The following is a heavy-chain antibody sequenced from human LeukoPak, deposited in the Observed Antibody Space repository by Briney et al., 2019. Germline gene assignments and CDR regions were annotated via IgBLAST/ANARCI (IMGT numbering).Heavy chain of an antibody. CDR2: ISGSASSI. Sequence: GGSLRLSCAASGFKFSSFAMNWVRQAPEKGLEWVSSISGSASSIYYADSVKGRFTVSRDSSKNTLFLQMNSLTAEDTAIYYCAKCDNYYDSSGQGGVDYWGQGTLVTVSS. D-gene: IGHD3-22*01. CDR3: AKCDNYYDSSGQGGVDY. V-gene: IGHV3-23*01. CDR1: GFKFSSFA. J-gene: IGHJ4*02.